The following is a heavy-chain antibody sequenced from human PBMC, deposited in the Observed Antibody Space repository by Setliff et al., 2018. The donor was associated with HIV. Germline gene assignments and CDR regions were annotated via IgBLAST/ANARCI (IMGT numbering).Heavy chain of an antibody. CDR3: ARGRGVIKEKPFDY. Sequence: SETLSLTCTVSGGSISSHYWSWIRLPPLKGLEWIGYIYYSGSTNYNPSLKSRVTISVDTSKNQFSLKLSSVTAADTAVYHCARGRGVIKEKPFDYWGHGTLVTVSS. CDR2: IYYSGST. J-gene: IGHJ4*01. D-gene: IGHD3-10*01. V-gene: IGHV4-59*11. CDR1: GGSISSHY.